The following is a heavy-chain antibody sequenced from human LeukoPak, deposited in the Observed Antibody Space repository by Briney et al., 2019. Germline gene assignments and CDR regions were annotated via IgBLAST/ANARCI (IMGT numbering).Heavy chain of an antibody. CDR2: ISGSGGST. CDR3: AKAHGLELILTGYFYYGMDV. J-gene: IGHJ6*02. V-gene: IGHV3-23*01. CDR1: GFTFSSYA. Sequence: PGGSLRLSCAASGFTFSSYAMSWVRQAPGKGLEWVSAISGSGGSTYYADSVKGRFTISRDNSKNTLYLQMNSLRAEDTAVYYCAKAHGLELILTGYFYYGMDVWGQGTTVTVSS. D-gene: IGHD3-9*01.